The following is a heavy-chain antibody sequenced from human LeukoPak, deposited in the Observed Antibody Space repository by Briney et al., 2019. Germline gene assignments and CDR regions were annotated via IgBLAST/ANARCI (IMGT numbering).Heavy chain of an antibody. CDR1: GFTFSSHS. CDR3: ARDTGYSYGQYNWFDP. Sequence: GGSLRLSCAASGFTFSSHSMNWVRQAPGKGLEWVSYISSSSSTIYYADSVKGRFTISRDNAKNSLYLQMNSLRDEDTAVYYCARDTGYSYGQYNWFDPWGQGTLVTVSS. J-gene: IGHJ5*02. CDR2: ISSSSSTI. D-gene: IGHD5-18*01. V-gene: IGHV3-48*02.